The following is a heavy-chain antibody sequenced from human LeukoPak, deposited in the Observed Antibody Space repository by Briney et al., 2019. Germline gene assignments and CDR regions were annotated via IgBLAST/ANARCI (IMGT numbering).Heavy chain of an antibody. Sequence: ASVKVSCKASGYTFTSYDINWVRQATGQGLEWMGWMNPNSGNTGYAQKFQGRVTMTRNTSISTAYMELSSLRSEDTAVYYCARENIVVVPGNYYYYGMDVWGQGTTVIVSS. CDR3: ARENIVVVPGNYYYYGMDV. J-gene: IGHJ6*02. D-gene: IGHD2-2*01. CDR1: GYTFTSYD. CDR2: MNPNSGNT. V-gene: IGHV1-8*01.